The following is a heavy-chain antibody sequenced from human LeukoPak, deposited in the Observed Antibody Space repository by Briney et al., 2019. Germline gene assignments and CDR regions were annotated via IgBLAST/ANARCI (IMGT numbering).Heavy chain of an antibody. Sequence: SVKVSCKASGGTFSSYAISWARQAPGQGLEWMGGIIPIFGTANYAQKFQGRVTITTGESTSTAYMELSSLRSEDTAVYYCARDHHGSGSTYFDYWGQGTLVTVSS. CDR1: GGTFSSYA. J-gene: IGHJ4*02. CDR3: ARDHHGSGSTYFDY. V-gene: IGHV1-69*05. CDR2: IIPIFGTA. D-gene: IGHD3-10*01.